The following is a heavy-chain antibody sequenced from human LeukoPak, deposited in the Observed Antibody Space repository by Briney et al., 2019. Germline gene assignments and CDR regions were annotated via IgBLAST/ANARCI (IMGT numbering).Heavy chain of an antibody. CDR1: GFTVSSNY. D-gene: IGHD1-26*01. V-gene: IGHV3-53*04. CDR2: IYSGGST. CDR3: ARHEGGGSYHFDY. J-gene: IGHJ4*02. Sequence: GGSLRLSCAASGFTVSSNYMSWVRQAPGEGLEWVSVIYSGGSTYYADSVKGRFTISRHNSKNTLYLQMNSLRAEDTAVYYCARHEGGGSYHFDYWGQGTLVTVSS.